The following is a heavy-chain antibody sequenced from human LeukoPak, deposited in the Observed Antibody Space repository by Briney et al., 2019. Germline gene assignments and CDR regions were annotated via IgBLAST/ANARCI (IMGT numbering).Heavy chain of an antibody. J-gene: IGHJ5*02. CDR1: GGSFSGSY. CDR2: IIHSGST. V-gene: IGHV4-34*12. CDR3: ARGAITMVPWFDP. Sequence: PGAPSDTCAVYGGSFSGSYWSWIPQPPRERLECGGDIIHSGSTNYNPPLKRRATLSVDTSKNQFSLKLSSVTDAHTAVYYCARGAITMVPWFDPWGQGTLVTVSS. D-gene: IGHD3-10*01.